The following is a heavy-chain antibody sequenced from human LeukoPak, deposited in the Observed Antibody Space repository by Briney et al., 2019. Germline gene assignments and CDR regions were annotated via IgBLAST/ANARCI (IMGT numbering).Heavy chain of an antibody. V-gene: IGHV1-2*02. Sequence: APVKVSCKASGYTFTGYYMHWVRQAPGQGLEWMGWINPNSGGTNYAQKFQGRVTMTRDTSISTAYMELSRLRSDDTAVYYCARSKNIAAAGTGVGYWGQGTLVTVSS. CDR2: INPNSGGT. D-gene: IGHD6-13*01. CDR3: ARSKNIAAAGTGVGY. CDR1: GYTFTGYY. J-gene: IGHJ4*02.